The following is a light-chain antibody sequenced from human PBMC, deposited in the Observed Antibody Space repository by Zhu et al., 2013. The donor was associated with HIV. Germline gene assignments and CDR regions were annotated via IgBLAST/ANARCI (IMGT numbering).Light chain of an antibody. CDR2: GKN. J-gene: IGLJ3*02. CDR3: NSRDTSGHLWV. Sequence: SSELTQDPAVSVALGQTVRITCQADSLRNNRASWYQQKPGQAPVLVIYGKNNRPSGVPDRFSGSRSGNTASLTITGAQAEDEADYYCNSRDTSGHLWVFGGGTKLTVL. V-gene: IGLV3-19*01. CDR1: SLRNNR.